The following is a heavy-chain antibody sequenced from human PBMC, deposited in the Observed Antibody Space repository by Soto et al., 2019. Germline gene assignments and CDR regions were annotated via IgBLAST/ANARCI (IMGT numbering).Heavy chain of an antibody. Sequence: SETLSLTCTVSGGSISSGGYYWSWIRQHPGKGLEWIGYIYYSGSTYYNPSLKSRATISVDTSKNQFSLKLSSVTAADTAVYYCASYFRQLVPQRINWFDPWGQGTLVTVSS. CDR2: IYYSGST. J-gene: IGHJ5*02. CDR3: ASYFRQLVPQRINWFDP. D-gene: IGHD6-13*01. CDR1: GGSISSGGYY. V-gene: IGHV4-31*03.